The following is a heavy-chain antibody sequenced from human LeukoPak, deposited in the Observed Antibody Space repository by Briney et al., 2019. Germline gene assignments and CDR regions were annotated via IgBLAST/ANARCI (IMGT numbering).Heavy chain of an antibody. J-gene: IGHJ4*02. Sequence: SETLSLPCTLSGDSISTYYWSWVRQPPGKGLEWIGYIYHSGSTNYNPPLKSRVTIPVDTSKNQSSLKLSSVTAADTAGYYCARGGGYASPIGYGGQGALVTVSS. D-gene: IGHD5-12*01. CDR1: GDSISTYY. CDR2: IYHSGST. V-gene: IGHV4-59*01. CDR3: ARGGGYASPIGY.